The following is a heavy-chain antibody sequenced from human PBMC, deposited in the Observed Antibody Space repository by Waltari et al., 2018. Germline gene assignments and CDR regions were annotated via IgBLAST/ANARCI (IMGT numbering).Heavy chain of an antibody. CDR1: GGSISSYY. Sequence: QVQLQESGPGLVKPSETLSLTCTVSGGSISSYYWSWIRQPPGKGLEWIGYIYYSGSTTYNPSLKSRVTISVDTSKNQFSLKLSSVTAADTAVYYCARDSGYDSPYYYYYYGMDVWGQGTTVTVSS. J-gene: IGHJ6*02. V-gene: IGHV4-59*01. CDR3: ARDSGYDSPYYYYYYGMDV. D-gene: IGHD5-12*01. CDR2: IYYSGST.